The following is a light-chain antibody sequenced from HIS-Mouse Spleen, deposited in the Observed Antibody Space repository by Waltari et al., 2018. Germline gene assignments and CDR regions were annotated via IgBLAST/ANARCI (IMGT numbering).Light chain of an antibody. CDR1: ALPKQY. CDR2: KDS. J-gene: IGLJ3*02. V-gene: IGLV3-25*03. Sequence: SYELTQPPSVSVSPGQTARITCSGDALPKQYAYWYQQKPGQAPGLVIYKDSERPSGIHERFSGSSSGTTVTLTISGVQAEDEADYYRQSADSSGTGWVFGGGTKLTVL. CDR3: QSADSSGTGWV.